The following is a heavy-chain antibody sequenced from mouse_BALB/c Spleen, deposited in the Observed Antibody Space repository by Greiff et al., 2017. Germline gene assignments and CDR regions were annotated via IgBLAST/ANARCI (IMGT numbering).Heavy chain of an antibody. V-gene: IGHV1-9*01. CDR1: GYTFSSYW. J-gene: IGHJ2*01. CDR2: ILPGSGST. CDR3: ARRGTYFDY. D-gene: IGHD2-14*01. Sequence: QVQLQQSGAELMKPGASVKISCKATGYTFSSYWIEWVKQRPGHGLEWIGEILPGSGSTNYNEKFKGKATLAADTSSNTAYMQLSSLTSEDSAVYYCARRGTYFDYWGQGTTLTVSS.